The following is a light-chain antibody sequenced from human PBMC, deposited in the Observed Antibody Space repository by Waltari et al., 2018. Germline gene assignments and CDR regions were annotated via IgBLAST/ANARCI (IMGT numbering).Light chain of an antibody. Sequence: EIVLTQSPGTLSLSPGERATLSCRASQSVSGNSLAWYQHKLGQAPRLLISCASSWATGIPDRFTGSGSGTDFTLTISSLEPEDFAVYYCQQYGSSPHTFGQGTKLE. CDR1: QSVSGNS. CDR3: QQYGSSPHT. J-gene: IGKJ2*01. V-gene: IGKV3-20*01. CDR2: CAS.